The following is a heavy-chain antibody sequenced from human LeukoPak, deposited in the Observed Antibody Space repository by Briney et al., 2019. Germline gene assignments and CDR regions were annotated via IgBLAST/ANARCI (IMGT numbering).Heavy chain of an antibody. CDR2: ISGSGDSL. CDR1: GFTFSDYY. CDR3: AREVVIVPDYYYYGLDV. D-gene: IGHD2/OR15-2a*01. V-gene: IGHV3-11*01. J-gene: IGHJ6*02. Sequence: PGGSLRLPCAASGFTFSDYYMTWIRQAPGKGLEWLAFISGSGDSLYYADSVEGRFTISRDNAKGSLYLQMNNLRAEDTAVYYCAREVVIVPDYYYYGLDVWGQGTTVTVSS.